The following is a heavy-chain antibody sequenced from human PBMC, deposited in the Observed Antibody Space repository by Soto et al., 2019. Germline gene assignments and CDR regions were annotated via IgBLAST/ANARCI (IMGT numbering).Heavy chain of an antibody. CDR3: AKARGGDYYYDMDV. D-gene: IGHD2-15*01. CDR2: IRSSSSYI. V-gene: IGHV3-21*04. J-gene: IGHJ6*02. Sequence: GGSLRLSCAASGFTCSSYSMNWVRQAPGKGLEWVSSIRSSSSYIYYADSVKGRFTISRDNSKNTLYLQMNSLRAEDTAVYYCAKARGGDYYYDMDVWGQGTTVTVSS. CDR1: GFTCSSYS.